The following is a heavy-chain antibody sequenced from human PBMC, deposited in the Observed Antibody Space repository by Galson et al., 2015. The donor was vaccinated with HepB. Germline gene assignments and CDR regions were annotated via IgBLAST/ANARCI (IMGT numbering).Heavy chain of an antibody. CDR3: AREWRRGSSWYIIDY. D-gene: IGHD6-13*01. CDR1: GFTFSSYN. CDR2: ISSRSNDI. J-gene: IGHJ4*02. Sequence: SLRLSCAASGFTFSSYNMFWVRQAPGKGLEWLASISSRSNDISYADSVKGRFTISRDDAKNSLYLQVSSLRVEDTAVYYCAREWRRGSSWYIIDYWGQGTLVTVSS. V-gene: IGHV3-21*06.